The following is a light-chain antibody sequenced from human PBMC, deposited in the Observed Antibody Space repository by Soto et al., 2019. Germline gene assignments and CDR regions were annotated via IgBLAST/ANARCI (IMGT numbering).Light chain of an antibody. V-gene: IGKV1-12*01. CDR1: EDISTW. J-gene: IGKJ5*01. CDR2: AAS. CDR3: QHADSFPLIT. Sequence: IQMTQSPSSVSASVGDRVTITCRSSEDISTWLAWYQQKPGKAPKLLIYAASSLQSGVPSRFSGSGSGTDFTLTISSLQPEDFAPYYCQHADSFPLITFGQGTRLEIK.